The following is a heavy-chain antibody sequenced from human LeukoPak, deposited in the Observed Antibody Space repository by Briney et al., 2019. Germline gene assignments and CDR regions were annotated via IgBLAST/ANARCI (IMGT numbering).Heavy chain of an antibody. V-gene: IGHV3-48*03. D-gene: IGHD4-17*01. Sequence: GGSLRLSCAASGFTFSSYEMNWVRQAPGKGLEWVSYITTSGRTIYYADSVKGRFTISRDNAKNSLYLQMNSLRAEDTAVYYCARGEDYGTNSFDYWGQGALVTVSS. J-gene: IGHJ4*02. CDR3: ARGEDYGTNSFDY. CDR1: GFTFSSYE. CDR2: ITTSGRTI.